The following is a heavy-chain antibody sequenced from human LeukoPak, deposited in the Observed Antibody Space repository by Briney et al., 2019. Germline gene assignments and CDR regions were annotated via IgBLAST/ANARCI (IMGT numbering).Heavy chain of an antibody. CDR2: ISGSGSTI. D-gene: IGHD1-7*01. V-gene: IGHV3-23*01. CDR1: GFTFSSYA. J-gene: IGHJ6*02. CDR3: AREGITGTTWRYYYYGMDV. Sequence: GGSLRLSCAASGFTFSSYAMSWVRQAPGKGLEWVSAISGSGSTIYYADSVKGRFTISRDNAKNSLYLQMNSLRAEDTAVYYCAREGITGTTWRYYYYGMDVWGQGTTVTVSS.